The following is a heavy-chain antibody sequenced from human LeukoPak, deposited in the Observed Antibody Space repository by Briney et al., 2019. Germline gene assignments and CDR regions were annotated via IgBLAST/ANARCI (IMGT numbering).Heavy chain of an antibody. D-gene: IGHD2-21*02. CDR1: GFTFSSYS. CDR3: ARDFDPSVAYCGGDCYSVYYYGMDV. V-gene: IGHV3-21*01. Sequence: GGSLRLSCAASGFTFSSYSMNWVRQAPGKGLEWVSSISSSSSYIYYADSVKGRFTISRDNAKNSLYLQMNSLRVEDTAVYYCARDFDPSVAYCGGDCYSVYYYGMDVWGQGTTVTVSS. J-gene: IGHJ6*02. CDR2: ISSSSSYI.